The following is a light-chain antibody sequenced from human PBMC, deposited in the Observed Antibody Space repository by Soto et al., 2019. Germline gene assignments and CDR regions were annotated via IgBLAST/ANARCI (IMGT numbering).Light chain of an antibody. CDR3: FAFGGSSTVVV. V-gene: IGLV2-23*02. Sequence: QSALTQPASVSGSPGQSITISCTGTSSDVGSYNLVSWYQQHPAKAPKLIIYEVSERPSGVSIRFSGSKSGNTASLTISGLQAEYEADYYCFAFGGSSTVVVFGSGTKLTVL. CDR2: EVS. J-gene: IGLJ2*01. CDR1: SSDVGSYNL.